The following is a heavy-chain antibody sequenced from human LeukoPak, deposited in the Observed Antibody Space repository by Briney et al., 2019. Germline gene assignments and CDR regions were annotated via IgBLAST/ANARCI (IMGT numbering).Heavy chain of an antibody. J-gene: IGHJ4*02. V-gene: IGHV1-69*04. D-gene: IGHD3-10*01. CDR2: IIPILGIA. CDR3: ARAYGSGSYEYFDY. Sequence: ASVKVSCKASGGTFSSYAISWVRQAPGQGLEWMGRIIPILGIANYAQKFQGRVTITADKSTSTAYMELSSLRSEDTAVYYCARAYGSGSYEYFDYWGQGTLVTVSS. CDR1: GGTFSSYA.